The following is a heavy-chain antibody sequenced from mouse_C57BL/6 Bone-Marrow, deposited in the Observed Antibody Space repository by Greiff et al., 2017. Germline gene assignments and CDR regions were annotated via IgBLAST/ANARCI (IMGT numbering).Heavy chain of an antibody. D-gene: IGHD3-2*02. V-gene: IGHV1-50*01. J-gene: IGHJ2*01. Sequence: VQLQQPGAELVKPGASVKLSCKASGYTFTSYWMQWVKQRPGQGLEWIGEIDPSDSYTNYNQKFKGKATLTVDTSASTAYMQLSSLTSEDSAVYYCARETAQAYFDYWGQGTTLTVSS. CDR3: ARETAQAYFDY. CDR1: GYTFTSYW. CDR2: IDPSDSYT.